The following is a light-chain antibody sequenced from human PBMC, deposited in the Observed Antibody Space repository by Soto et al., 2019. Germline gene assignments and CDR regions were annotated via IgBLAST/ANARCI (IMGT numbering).Light chain of an antibody. CDR2: SNN. CDR1: SSNIGTNT. CDR3: VGWDGSLNGPL. V-gene: IGLV1-44*01. J-gene: IGLJ3*02. Sequence: QAVVTQPPSASGTPGQRVTISCSGSSSNIGTNTVNWYQQLPRTAPKLLIYSNNQRPSGVPDRFSGSKSGTSASLAISVLQSEYEAHYYCVGWDGSLNGPLFVGGTKLTVL.